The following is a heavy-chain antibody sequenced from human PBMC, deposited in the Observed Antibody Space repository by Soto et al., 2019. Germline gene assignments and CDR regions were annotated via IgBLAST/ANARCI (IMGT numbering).Heavy chain of an antibody. J-gene: IGHJ4*02. D-gene: IGHD6-13*01. CDR2: TYYRSNWYN. CDR1: GDSVSINSAA. CDR3: ARSIAAATPYYFDY. V-gene: IGHV6-1*01. Sequence: SQTLSLTGAISGDSVSINSAAWNLIMQSPSRGLEWLGRTYYRSNWYNDYAVSVKSRITINPDTSKNQFSLQLNSVTPEDTAVYYCARSIAAATPYYFDYWGQGTLVTVSS.